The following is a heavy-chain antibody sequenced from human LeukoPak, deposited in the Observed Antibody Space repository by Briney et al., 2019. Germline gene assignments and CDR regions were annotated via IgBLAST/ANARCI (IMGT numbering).Heavy chain of an antibody. V-gene: IGHV3-49*04. CDR2: IRSKAYGGTT. D-gene: IGHD3-10*01. J-gene: IGHJ6*02. CDR1: GFTFGDYA. Sequence: GRSLRLSCTASGFTFGDYATSWVRQAPGKGLEWVGFIRSKAYGGTTEYAASVKGRFTISRDDSKSIAYLQMNSLKTEDTAVYYCTRTVEHGVIGGYYYYYGMDVWGQGTTVTVSS. CDR3: TRTVEHGVIGGYYYYYGMDV.